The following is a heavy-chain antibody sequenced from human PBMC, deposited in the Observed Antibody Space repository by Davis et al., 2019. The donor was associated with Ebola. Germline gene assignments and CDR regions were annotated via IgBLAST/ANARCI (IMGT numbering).Heavy chain of an antibody. CDR1: GGSISTHY. J-gene: IGHJ4*02. D-gene: IGHD1-14*01. V-gene: IGHV4-59*08. CDR2: VYSSGAT. CDR3: ATYNPNRRYFDF. Sequence: SETLSLTCTVSGGSISTHYWSWIRQPPGKGLEWIGYVYSSGATSYNPSLKSRVTMSVDASKNQFSLKLTSVTAADTALYFCATYNPNRRYFDFWGRGTLVTVSS.